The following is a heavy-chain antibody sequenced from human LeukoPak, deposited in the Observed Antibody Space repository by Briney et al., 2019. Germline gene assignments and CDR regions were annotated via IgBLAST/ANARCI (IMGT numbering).Heavy chain of an antibody. V-gene: IGHV3-23*01. Sequence: GGSLRLSCAASGFTSSSYAMNWVRQAPGKGLEWVATIRVSGGSTYYADSVKGRFTISRDNSKNTLYLQMNSLRAEDTAVYYCDTDLRHSSRCWGQGTLVSVSS. J-gene: IGHJ4*02. CDR3: DTDLRHSSRC. D-gene: IGHD6-13*01. CDR1: GFTSSSYA. CDR2: IRVSGGST.